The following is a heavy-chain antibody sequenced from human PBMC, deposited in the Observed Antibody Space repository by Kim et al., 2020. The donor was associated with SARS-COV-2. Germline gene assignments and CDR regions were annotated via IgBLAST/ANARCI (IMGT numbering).Heavy chain of an antibody. CDR3: ARDRQRAGTGVDY. Sequence: YAVSVKGRITIHPDTAKNQFSLQLNSVTPEDTAVYYCARDRQRAGTGVDYWGQGSLVTVSS. J-gene: IGHJ4*02. V-gene: IGHV6-1*01. D-gene: IGHD6-19*01.